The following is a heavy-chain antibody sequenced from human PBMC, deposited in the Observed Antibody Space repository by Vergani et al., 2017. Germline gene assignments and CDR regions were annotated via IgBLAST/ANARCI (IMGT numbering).Heavy chain of an antibody. J-gene: IGHJ2*01. Sequence: QVQLQKSGPGLVKPSETLSLTCTVSGGSVSSDSYYWNWIRQPPGKGLEWIGYIYYSGSTNYNPSLKSRVTISVDTSKNQFSLKLSSVTAADTAVYYCARDGDPLRNWYFDLWGRGTLVTVSS. CDR1: GGSVSSDSYY. CDR3: ARDGDPLRNWYFDL. V-gene: IGHV4-61*01. D-gene: IGHD7-27*01. CDR2: IYYSGST.